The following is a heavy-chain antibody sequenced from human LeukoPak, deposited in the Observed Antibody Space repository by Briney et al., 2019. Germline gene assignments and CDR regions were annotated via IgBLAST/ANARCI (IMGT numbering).Heavy chain of an antibody. CDR2: IYPGDSDT. CDR1: GYSFTSYW. CDR3: ASRRGYSGYDSYAFDI. D-gene: IGHD5-12*01. Sequence: GESLKISCKGSGYSFTSYWIGWVRQMPGKGLEWMGIIYPGDSDTRYSPSFQGQVTISADKSISTAYLQWSSLKASDTAMYYCASRRGYSGYDSYAFDIWGQGTMVTVSS. V-gene: IGHV5-51*01. J-gene: IGHJ3*02.